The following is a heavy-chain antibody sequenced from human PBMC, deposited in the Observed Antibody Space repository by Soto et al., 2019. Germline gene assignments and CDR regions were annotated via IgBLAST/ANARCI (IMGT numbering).Heavy chain of an antibody. CDR1: GFTPTTTP. Sequence: PGGSLRLSCAGSGFTPTTTPLSWVRQPPGKGLEWVTTISGTASRTYYADSVKGRFFISRDNSKNTVTLQMNSVTAADTAVYYCARSSVRGWSYWGQGTLVTVSS. CDR3: ARSSVRGWSY. CDR2: ISGTASRT. V-gene: IGHV3-23*01. D-gene: IGHD3-10*02. J-gene: IGHJ4*02.